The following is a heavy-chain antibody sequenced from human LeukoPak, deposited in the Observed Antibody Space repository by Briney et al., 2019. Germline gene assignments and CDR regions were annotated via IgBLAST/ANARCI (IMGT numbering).Heavy chain of an antibody. CDR1: GFIFSSYC. D-gene: IGHD4-23*01. CDR2: IKQDGNVK. CDR3: ARGNAYGDNGGIYFDC. V-gene: IGHV3-7*01. Sequence: GGSVRLSCATSGFIFSSYCIRWVRQAPGKGLEWVANIKQDGNVKYYADSVKGRFTTSRDNAQNTAYLQMTDLRADDTAVYHCARGNAYGDNGGIYFDCWGQGALVTVSS. J-gene: IGHJ4*02.